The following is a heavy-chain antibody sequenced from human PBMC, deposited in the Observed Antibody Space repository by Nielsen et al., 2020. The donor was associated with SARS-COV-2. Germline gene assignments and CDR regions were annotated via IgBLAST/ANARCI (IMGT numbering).Heavy chain of an antibody. J-gene: IGHJ6*03. D-gene: IGHD6-19*01. V-gene: IGHV3-48*01. CDR3: AKGAVAGTAYYYYYYMDV. CDR2: ISSGSTTI. Sequence: GESLKISCAASGFTFSSYWMNWVRQAPGMGLEWVSYISSGSTTIYYADSVKGRFTISRDNSKNTLYLQMNSLRAEDTAVYYCAKGAVAGTAYYYYYYMDVWGKGTTVTVSS. CDR1: GFTFSSYW.